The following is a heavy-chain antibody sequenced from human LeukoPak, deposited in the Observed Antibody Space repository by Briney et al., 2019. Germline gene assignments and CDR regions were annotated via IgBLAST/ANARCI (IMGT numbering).Heavy chain of an antibody. CDR2: ICAYNGNT. CDR1: GYTFTSYG. D-gene: IGHD2-15*01. J-gene: IGHJ5*02. V-gene: IGHV1-18*04. CDR3: AFGGGGWYRKGWFDP. Sequence: GASVKVSCKASGYTFTSYGISWVRQAPGQGREWMGWICAYNGNTNYAQKLQRRVTMTTDTSTSTAYMELRSLRSDDTAVYYCAFGGGGWYRKGWFDPWGQGTLVTVSS.